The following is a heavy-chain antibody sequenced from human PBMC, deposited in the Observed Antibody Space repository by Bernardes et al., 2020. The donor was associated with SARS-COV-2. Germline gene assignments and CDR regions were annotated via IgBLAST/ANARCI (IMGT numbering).Heavy chain of an antibody. V-gene: IGHV1-69*02. J-gene: IGHJ3*02. D-gene: IGHD1-26*01. CDR2: IIPMFGVT. CDR1: GGTFSSSS. CDR3: ARGEHQQLVGLDAFDI. Sequence: SVKVSCMASGGTFSSSSGSWVRQAPGQGLEWMGRIIPMFGVTDYAQKFQGRVKITADKSTSTVYMELSSLRTEDTAVYYCARGEHQQLVGLDAFDIWGQGTMVTVSS.